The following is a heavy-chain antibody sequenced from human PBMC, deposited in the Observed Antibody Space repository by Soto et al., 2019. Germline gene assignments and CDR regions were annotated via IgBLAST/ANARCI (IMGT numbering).Heavy chain of an antibody. CDR1: GDSISSYY. J-gene: IGHJ4*02. Sequence: QVQLQESGPGLVKPSETLSLTCTVSGDSISSYYWSWIRQPPGKGLEWIGYIYYIGGTNYNPSLKSRVTISVDTSKNQFSLKLSSVTAADTAVYYCESRSSYGDSDYWGQGTLVTVSS. D-gene: IGHD4-17*01. CDR3: ESRSSYGDSDY. CDR2: IYYIGGT. V-gene: IGHV4-59*08.